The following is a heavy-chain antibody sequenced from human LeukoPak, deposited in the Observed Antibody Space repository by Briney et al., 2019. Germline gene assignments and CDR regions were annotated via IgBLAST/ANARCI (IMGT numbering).Heavy chain of an antibody. V-gene: IGHV4-59*12. J-gene: IGHJ4*02. Sequence: PSETLSLTCTVSGGPISIYHWICTRQPPEKAREYRGYNSYSRSTNHNPPHKTRVTISVDTSKTQFSLKLSSVTAADTAVYYCARDHSSGWSLSYYFDYWGQGNLVTVS. CDR2: NSYSRST. CDR1: GGPISIYH. D-gene: IGHD6-19*01. CDR3: ARDHSSGWSLSYYFDY.